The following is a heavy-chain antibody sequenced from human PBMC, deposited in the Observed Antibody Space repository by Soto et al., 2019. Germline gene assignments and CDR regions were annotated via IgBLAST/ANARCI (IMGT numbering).Heavy chain of an antibody. CDR2: INSNGGST. CDR1: GFTFSTYG. V-gene: IGHV3-64*07. J-gene: IGHJ4*02. CDR3: ARVQVATTTPYFDY. D-gene: IGHD1-1*01. Sequence: VQLVESGGGLVQPGGSLRLSCAASGFTFSTYGLHWVRQAPGKGLEYVSAINSNGGSTYYADSVKGRFTISRDNSKNTLYLQMGSLRAEDMAVYYCARVQVATTTPYFDYWGQGTRVTVSS.